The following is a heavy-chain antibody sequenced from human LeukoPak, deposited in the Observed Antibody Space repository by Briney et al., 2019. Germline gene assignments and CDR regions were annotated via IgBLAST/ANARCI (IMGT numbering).Heavy chain of an antibody. Sequence: GGSLGLSCAASGFMFKSYAMSWVRQAPGKGLEWVSGIRGRGDNTNYADSVKARFTISRDNSKNTLNLHLNGLTVEDTAVYYCGKDIFSSVGIPDYWGQGTLVTVSS. D-gene: IGHD3-3*02. CDR3: GKDIFSSVGIPDY. V-gene: IGHV3-23*01. J-gene: IGHJ4*02. CDR2: IRGRGDNT. CDR1: GFMFKSYA.